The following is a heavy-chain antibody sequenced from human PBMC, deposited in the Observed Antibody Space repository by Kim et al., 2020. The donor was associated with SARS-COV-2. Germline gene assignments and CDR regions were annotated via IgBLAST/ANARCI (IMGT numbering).Heavy chain of an antibody. D-gene: IGHD2-15*01. CDR3: AGDVVVVAGFDY. J-gene: IGHJ4*02. V-gene: IGHV4-39*01. Sequence: YYNPSHKCRVTISVDTSKNQFSLKLSSVTAADTAVYYCAGDVVVVAGFDYWGQGTLVTVSS.